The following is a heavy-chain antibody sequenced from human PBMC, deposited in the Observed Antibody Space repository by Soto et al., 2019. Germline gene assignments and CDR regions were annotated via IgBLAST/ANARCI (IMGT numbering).Heavy chain of an antibody. D-gene: IGHD3-22*01. CDR1: GGTFSSYA. CDR3: ADHYYDSSGYQHAFDI. CDR2: IIPIFGTA. Sequence: SVKVSCKASGGTFSSYAISWVRQAPGRGLEWMGGIIPIFGTANYAQKFQGRVTITADESTSTAYMELSSLRSEDTAVYYCADHYYDSSGYQHAFDIWGQGTMVTV. V-gene: IGHV1-69*13. J-gene: IGHJ3*02.